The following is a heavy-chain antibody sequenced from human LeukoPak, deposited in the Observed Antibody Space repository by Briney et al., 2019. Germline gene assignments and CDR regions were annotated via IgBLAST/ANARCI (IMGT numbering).Heavy chain of an antibody. J-gene: IGHJ4*02. Sequence: GGSLRLSCAASGFAFRSSAMSWVRQAPGKGLEWVSIISSSGDDTFYADSAKGRFTISRDNSRNTLFLQMNSLRAEDTAVYYCAKRIVDSSGYYYYHYWGQGTLVIVSS. CDR1: GFAFRSSA. D-gene: IGHD3-22*01. CDR2: ISSSGDDT. CDR3: AKRIVDSSGYYYYHY. V-gene: IGHV3-23*01.